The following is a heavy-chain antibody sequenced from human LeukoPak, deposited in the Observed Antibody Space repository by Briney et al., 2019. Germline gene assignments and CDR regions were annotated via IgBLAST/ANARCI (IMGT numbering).Heavy chain of an antibody. D-gene: IGHD5-24*01. CDR1: GGTFSSYA. Sequence: SVKVSCKASGGTFSSYAISWVRQAPGQGLEWMGRIIPIFGTANYAQKFQGRVTITTDEYTSTAYMELRSLRAEDTAVYYCARDVEDGYKDAFDIWGQGTMVTVSS. CDR2: IIPIFGTA. V-gene: IGHV1-69*05. J-gene: IGHJ3*02. CDR3: ARDVEDGYKDAFDI.